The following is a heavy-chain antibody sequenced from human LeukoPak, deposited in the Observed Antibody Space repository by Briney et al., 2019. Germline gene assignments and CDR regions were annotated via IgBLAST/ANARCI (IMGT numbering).Heavy chain of an antibody. J-gene: IGHJ4*02. CDR3: AREDRDYVWGSYRPLFDY. V-gene: IGHV1-18*01. Sequence: ASVKVSCKASGGTFSSYGISWVRRAPGQGLEWMGWISAYNGNTNYAQKLQGRVTMTTDTSTSTAYMELRSLRSDDTAVYYCAREDRDYVWGSYRPLFDYWGQGTLVTVSS. CDR1: GGTFSSYG. D-gene: IGHD3-16*02. CDR2: ISAYNGNT.